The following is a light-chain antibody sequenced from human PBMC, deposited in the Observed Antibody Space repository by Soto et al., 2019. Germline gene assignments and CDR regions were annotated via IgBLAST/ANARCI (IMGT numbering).Light chain of an antibody. V-gene: IGKV1-12*01. J-gene: IGKJ4*01. Sequence: DIQMTQSPSFVSASVGDRVTITCRASQGITSWLAWYQQKPGRAPQLLIHAASSLESGVPSRFSGSGSGTDFTLTISSLQPEDFATYYCQQTSSFPLTFGGGTKVEIK. CDR2: AAS. CDR1: QGITSW. CDR3: QQTSSFPLT.